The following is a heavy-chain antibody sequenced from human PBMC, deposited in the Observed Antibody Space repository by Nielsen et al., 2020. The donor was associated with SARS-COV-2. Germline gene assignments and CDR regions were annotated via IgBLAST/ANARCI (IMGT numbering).Heavy chain of an antibody. Sequence: GESLKISCVTSGFTFSSYSMYWVRQAPGKGLEWVSAISGSGGSTYYADSVKGRFTISRDNSKNTLYLQMNSLRAEDTAVYYCAPMILGYWGQGTLVTVSS. J-gene: IGHJ4*02. D-gene: IGHD3-22*01. CDR3: APMILGY. CDR2: ISGSGGST. V-gene: IGHV3-23*01. CDR1: GFTFSSYS.